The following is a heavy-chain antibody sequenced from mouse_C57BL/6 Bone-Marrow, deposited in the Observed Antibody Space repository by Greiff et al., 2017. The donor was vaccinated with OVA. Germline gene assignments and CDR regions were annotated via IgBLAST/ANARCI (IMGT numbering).Heavy chain of an antibody. Sequence: VQLQQSGPELVKPGASVKISCKASGYTFTDYYMNWVKQSHGKSLEWIGDINPNNGGTSYNQKFKGKATLTVEKSSSTAYMELRSLTSEDSAVYYCARNYYGSRGGYFDYWGQGTTLTVSS. CDR2: INPNNGGT. CDR3: ARNYYGSRGGYFDY. CDR1: GYTFTDYY. V-gene: IGHV1-26*01. J-gene: IGHJ2*01. D-gene: IGHD1-1*01.